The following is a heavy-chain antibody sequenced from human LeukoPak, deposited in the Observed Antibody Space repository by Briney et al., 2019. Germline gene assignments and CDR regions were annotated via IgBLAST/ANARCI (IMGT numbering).Heavy chain of an antibody. CDR1: GYTFTRYY. CDR2: INPSGGST. CDR3: ARGPPITLVRGGQWYYYMDL. J-gene: IGHJ6*03. D-gene: IGHD3-10*01. V-gene: IGHV1-46*01. Sequence: ASVKVSCKASGYTFTRYYMHWVRQAPGQGLEWMGIINPSGGSTNYAQKFQGRVSMTRDTSTNTVYMELSSLRSEDTAVYYCARGPPITLVRGGQWYYYMDLWGKGTTVTISS.